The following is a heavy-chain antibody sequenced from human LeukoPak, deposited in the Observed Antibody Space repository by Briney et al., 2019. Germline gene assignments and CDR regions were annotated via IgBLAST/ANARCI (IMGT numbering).Heavy chain of an antibody. Sequence: PGGSLRLSCAASGFTFSSYTMSWVRQAPGKGLEWVSAISGSAGIIYDADSVKGRFTISRDNSKNTLYLQMNSLRAEDTAVYYCAKDYCVPNYWGQGTLVTVSS. D-gene: IGHD2-21*02. CDR2: ISGSAGII. V-gene: IGHV3-23*01. J-gene: IGHJ4*02. CDR1: GFTFSSYT. CDR3: AKDYCVPNY.